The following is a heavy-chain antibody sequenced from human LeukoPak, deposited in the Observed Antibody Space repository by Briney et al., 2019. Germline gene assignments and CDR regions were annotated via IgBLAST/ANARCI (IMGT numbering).Heavy chain of an antibody. Sequence: PSGTLSLTCTVSGGSISSYYWSWIRQPPGKGLEWIGDIYYSGNTNYNPSLKSRVTISIDTSKNQFSLKLRSVTAADTAVYYCARDQIVVAGNWFDPWGQGTLVTVSS. CDR1: GGSISSYY. D-gene: IGHD6-13*01. J-gene: IGHJ5*02. CDR3: ARDQIVVAGNWFDP. CDR2: IYYSGNT. V-gene: IGHV4-59*01.